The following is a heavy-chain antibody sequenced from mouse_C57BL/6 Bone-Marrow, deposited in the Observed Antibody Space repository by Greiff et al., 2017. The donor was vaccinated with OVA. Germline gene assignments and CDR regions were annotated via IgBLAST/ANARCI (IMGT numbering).Heavy chain of an antibody. V-gene: IGHV1-52*01. CDR3: ARFDYGSEWFAY. CDR1: GYTFTSYW. D-gene: IGHD1-1*01. J-gene: IGHJ3*01. CDR2: IDPSDSET. Sequence: QVQLQQPGAELVRPGSSVKLSCKASGYTFTSYWMHWVKQRPIQGLEWIGNIDPSDSETHYNQKFKDKATLTVDKSSSTAYMQLSSLTSEDSAVYYCARFDYGSEWFAYWGQGTLVTVSA.